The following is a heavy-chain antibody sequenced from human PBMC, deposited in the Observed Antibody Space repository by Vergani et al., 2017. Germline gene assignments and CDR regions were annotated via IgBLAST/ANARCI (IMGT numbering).Heavy chain of an antibody. V-gene: IGHV3-48*04. CDR1: GFTFSSYS. CDR3: ARLLGGYDPGSSY. CDR2: ITSSSSTI. J-gene: IGHJ4*02. D-gene: IGHD5-12*01. Sequence: EVQLVESGGGLVQPGGSLRLSCAASGFTFSSYSMNWVRQAPGKGLEWVSYITSSSSTIYYADSVKGRFTISRDNAKISLYLQMNSLRAEDTAVYYCARLLGGYDPGSSYWGQGTLVTVSS.